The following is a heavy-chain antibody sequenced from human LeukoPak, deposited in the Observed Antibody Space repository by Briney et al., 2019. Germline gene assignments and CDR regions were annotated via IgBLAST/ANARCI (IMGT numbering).Heavy chain of an antibody. Sequence: ASVKVSCKASGGTFSSYAISWVRQAPGQGLEWMGGIIPIFGTANYAQKFQGRVTITADKSTSTAYLQWSSLKASDTAMYYCARQGWPRGFRYWGQGTLVTVSS. CDR3: ARQGWPRGFRY. CDR1: GGTFSSYA. D-gene: IGHD5-24*01. V-gene: IGHV1-69*06. J-gene: IGHJ4*02. CDR2: IIPIFGTA.